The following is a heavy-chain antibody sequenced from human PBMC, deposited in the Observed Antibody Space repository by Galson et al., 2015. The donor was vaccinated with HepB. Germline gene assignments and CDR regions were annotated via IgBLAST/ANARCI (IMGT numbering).Heavy chain of an antibody. CDR2: IKSDGSST. V-gene: IGHV3-74*01. CDR3: AREREYYDFWRGKYYGMDV. D-gene: IGHD3-3*01. Sequence: SLRLSCAASGFTFSSYWMHWVRQAPGKGLVWVSHIKSDGSSTRYADSVKGRFTISRDNAKNTLYLQMNSLRAEDTAVYYCAREREYYDFWRGKYYGMDVWGQGTTVTVSS. CDR1: GFTFSSYW. J-gene: IGHJ6*02.